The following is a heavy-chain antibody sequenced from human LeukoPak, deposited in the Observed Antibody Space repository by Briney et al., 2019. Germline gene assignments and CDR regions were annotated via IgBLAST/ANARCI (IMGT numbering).Heavy chain of an antibody. CDR3: ARVGWDYVWGSYRGAYYYYMDV. Sequence: PGGSLRLSCAASGFTFSSYWMTWVRQAPGKGLEWVANIKQDGSEKYYVDSVKGRFTISRDNAKNSLYLQMNSLRAEDTAVYYCARVGWDYVWGSYRGAYYYYMDVWGKGTTVTVSS. D-gene: IGHD3-16*02. V-gene: IGHV3-7*01. J-gene: IGHJ6*03. CDR1: GFTFSSYW. CDR2: IKQDGSEK.